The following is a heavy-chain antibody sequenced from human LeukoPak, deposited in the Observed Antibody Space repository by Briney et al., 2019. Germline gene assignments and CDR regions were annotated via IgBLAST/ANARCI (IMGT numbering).Heavy chain of an antibody. CDR1: GFTFSSYA. CDR2: SSGSGSST. Sequence: GGSLRLSCAASGFTFSSYAMGWVRQAPGRGREWVSASSGSGSSTYYADSMKGRFTISRDNSKNTLYLQISSRRAETTAVYCWANLDRYIGSYCDYWGQGTLVTVSS. D-gene: IGHD1-26*01. J-gene: IGHJ4*02. CDR3: ANLDRYIGSYCDY. V-gene: IGHV3-23*01.